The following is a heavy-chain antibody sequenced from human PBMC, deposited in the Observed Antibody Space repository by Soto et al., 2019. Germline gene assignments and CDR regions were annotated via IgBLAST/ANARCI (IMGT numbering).Heavy chain of an antibody. CDR2: ISYDGSNK. J-gene: IGHJ4*02. Sequence: GGSLRLSCAASGFTFSSYAMHWVRQAPGKGLEWVAVISYDGSNKYDADSVKGRFTISRDNSKNTLYLQMNSLRSEDTAVYYCARERRSRFIIGATLGVGFDYWGQGTLVTVSS. CDR3: ARERRSRFIIGATLGVGFDY. V-gene: IGHV3-30-3*01. CDR1: GFTFSSYA. D-gene: IGHD1-26*01.